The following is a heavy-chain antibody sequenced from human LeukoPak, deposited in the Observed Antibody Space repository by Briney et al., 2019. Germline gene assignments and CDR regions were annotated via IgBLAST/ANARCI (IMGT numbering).Heavy chain of an antibody. CDR2: VDPEDGET. V-gene: IGHV1-69-2*01. J-gene: IGHJ4*02. CDR3: ATDFIKVAYYYGSGSSDY. Sequence: ATVKISCKASGYTFTDYYMHWVQQAPGKGLEWMGRVDPEDGETIYAEKFQGSVTITADTSTDTAYMELSSLRSEDTAVYYCATDFIKVAYYYGSGSSDYRGQGTLVTVSS. D-gene: IGHD3-10*01. CDR1: GYTFTDYY.